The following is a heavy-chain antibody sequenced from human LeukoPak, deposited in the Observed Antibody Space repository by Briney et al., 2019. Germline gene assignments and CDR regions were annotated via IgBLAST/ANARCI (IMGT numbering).Heavy chain of an antibody. CDR3: AKDRRYSSSWYGAFDF. CDR2: IYTGGTI. D-gene: IGHD6-13*01. J-gene: IGHJ3*01. Sequence: GGSLRLSCAASGFTVSSNYMSWVRQAPGKGLEWVSIIYTGGTIHYADSVKGRFTTSRDISKNTVYLQMNSLRAEDTAVYYCAKDRRYSSSWYGAFDFWGQGTMVTVSS. CDR1: GFTVSSNY. V-gene: IGHV3-53*01.